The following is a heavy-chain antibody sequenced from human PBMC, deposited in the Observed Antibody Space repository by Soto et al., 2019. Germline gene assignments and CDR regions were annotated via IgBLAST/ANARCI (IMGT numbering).Heavy chain of an antibody. CDR2: TNPNSGHT. V-gene: IGHV1-8*01. CDR3: TRGHNWFDP. J-gene: IGHJ5*02. Sequence: QVQLVQSGAEVKKPGASVKVSCKASGYAFTTYHINWVRQASGQGLEWMGWTNPNSGHTGYAQKFQGRITMTRDTSISTAYMELSNLRSEDTAVYYCTRGHNWFDPWGQGTLVTVSS. CDR1: GYAFTTYH.